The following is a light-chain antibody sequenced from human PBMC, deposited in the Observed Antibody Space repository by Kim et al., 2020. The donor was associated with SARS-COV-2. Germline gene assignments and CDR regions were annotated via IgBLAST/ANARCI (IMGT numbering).Light chain of an antibody. CDR2: GAS. J-gene: IGKJ4*01. CDR1: QSVTSNS. Sequence: LSPGERATLSCRASQSVTSNSLAWYQQKPGQTPRLLIYGASSRAPGIPDRFSGSGSGTDFSLTISRLEPEDFAVYYCQQYGSSPRFGGGNKVDIK. CDR3: QQYGSSPR. V-gene: IGKV3-20*01.